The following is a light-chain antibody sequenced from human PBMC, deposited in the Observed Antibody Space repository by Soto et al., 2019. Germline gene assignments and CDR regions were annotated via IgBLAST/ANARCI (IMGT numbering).Light chain of an antibody. V-gene: IGKV3-20*01. CDR3: QQYDNSPLT. CDR1: QSVSSIF. J-gene: IGKJ4*01. CDR2: GAS. Sequence: EIVLTQSPGTLSLSPGERATLSCRASQSVSSIFLAWYQQKPGQAPRLLIYGASSRATGIPDRFSGSGSGTDFTLTISRLEPEDFAVYYCQQYDNSPLTFGGGTKVEIK.